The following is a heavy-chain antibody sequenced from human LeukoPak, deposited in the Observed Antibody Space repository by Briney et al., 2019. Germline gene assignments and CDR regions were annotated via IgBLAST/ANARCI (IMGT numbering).Heavy chain of an antibody. CDR3: ARDSYESPSSDY. J-gene: IGHJ4*02. D-gene: IGHD3-22*01. CDR2: ISSSGSTI. CDR1: GFTFSDYY. V-gene: IGHV3-11*01. Sequence: GGSLRLSCAASGFTFSDYYMSWIRQAPGKGLEWVSYISSSGSTIYYADSVKGRFTISRGNAKNSLYLQMNSLRAEDTAVYYCARDSYESPSSDYWGQGTLVTVSS.